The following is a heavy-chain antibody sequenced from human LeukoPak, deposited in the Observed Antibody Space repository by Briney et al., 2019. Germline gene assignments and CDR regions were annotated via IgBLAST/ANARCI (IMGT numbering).Heavy chain of an antibody. V-gene: IGHV1-69*13. Sequence: ASVKLSCKASGDTFISYAIIWVRQAPGQGLEWMGGIIPIFGTVNYAQKFQGRVTITADEFTSTAYMELSSLRSEDTAVYYCARGSDYGGNAGGAFDIWGQGTLVTVSS. CDR1: GDTFISYA. CDR3: ARGSDYGGNAGGAFDI. D-gene: IGHD4-23*01. CDR2: IIPIFGTV. J-gene: IGHJ3*02.